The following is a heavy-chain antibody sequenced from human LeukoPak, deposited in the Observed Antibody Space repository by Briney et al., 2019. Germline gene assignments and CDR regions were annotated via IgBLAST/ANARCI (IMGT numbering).Heavy chain of an antibody. CDR1: GGTFSSYA. CDR2: IIPIFGTA. Sequence: SVKVSCKASGGTFSSYAIRWVRQAPGQGLEWMGGIIPIFGTANYAQKFQGRVTITTDESTSTAYMELSSLRSEDTAVYYCARVGGHDYGDYAFDYWGQGTLVTVSS. CDR3: ARVGGHDYGDYAFDY. D-gene: IGHD4-17*01. V-gene: IGHV1-69*05. J-gene: IGHJ4*02.